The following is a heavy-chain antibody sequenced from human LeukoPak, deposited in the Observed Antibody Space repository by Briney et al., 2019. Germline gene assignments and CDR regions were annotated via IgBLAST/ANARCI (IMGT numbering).Heavy chain of an antibody. Sequence: SETLSLTCTVSGGSISSSSYYWGWIRQPPGKGLEWIGSIYYSGSTYYNPSLKSRVTISVDTSKNQFSLKLSSVTAADTAVYYCARNSEVIGYWGQGTLVTVSS. J-gene: IGHJ4*02. CDR3: ARNSEVIGY. D-gene: IGHD1-7*01. CDR1: GGSISSSSYY. V-gene: IGHV4-39*01. CDR2: IYYSGST.